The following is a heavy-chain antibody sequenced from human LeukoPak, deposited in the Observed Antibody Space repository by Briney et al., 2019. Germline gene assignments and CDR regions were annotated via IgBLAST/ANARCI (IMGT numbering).Heavy chain of an antibody. Sequence: PSETLSLTCTVSGGSISNYYWSWIRQPPAKGLEWIGYILDSWDSNSNPSLKSRVTISMDTAKNQFSLKLSSVTAADTAVYSCARAGYSGYGTDYWGQGTLVTVSS. CDR1: GGSISNYY. V-gene: IGHV4-59*12. D-gene: IGHD5-12*01. CDR2: ILDSWDS. J-gene: IGHJ4*02. CDR3: ARAGYSGYGTDY.